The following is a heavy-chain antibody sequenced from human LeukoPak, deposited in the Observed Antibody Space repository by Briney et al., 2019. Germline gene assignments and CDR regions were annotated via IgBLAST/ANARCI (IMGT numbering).Heavy chain of an antibody. CDR3: ARHAVATIIYYYYMDV. J-gene: IGHJ6*03. CDR2: IYYSGST. Sequence: ASETLSLTCTVSGGSISSSSYYWGWIRQPPGKGLEWIGSIYYSGSTYYNPSLKSRVTISVDTSKNQFSLKLSSVTAADTAVYYCARHAVATIIYYYYMDVWGKGTTVTVSS. D-gene: IGHD5-24*01. V-gene: IGHV4-39*01. CDR1: GGSISSSSYY.